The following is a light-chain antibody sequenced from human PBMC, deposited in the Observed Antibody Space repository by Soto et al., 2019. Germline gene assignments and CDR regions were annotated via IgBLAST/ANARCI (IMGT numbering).Light chain of an antibody. CDR3: QSYESSLSGVV. Sequence: QSVLTQPPSVSGAPGQRVTISCTGSSSNIGAGYDVHWYQQLPGTDPKLLIYGNSNRPSGVPDRFSGSNSGTSASLAITGLQVEDEAEYYCQSYESSLSGVVFGGGTKLTVL. CDR2: GNS. CDR1: SSNIGAGYD. J-gene: IGLJ2*01. V-gene: IGLV1-40*01.